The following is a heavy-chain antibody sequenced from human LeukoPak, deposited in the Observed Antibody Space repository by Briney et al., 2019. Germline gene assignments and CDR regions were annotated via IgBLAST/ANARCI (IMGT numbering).Heavy chain of an antibody. V-gene: IGHV4-59*01. CDR2: IYQTGST. CDR1: TDSTNTYY. Sequence: SETLSLTCSVSTDSTNTYYWSWIRQSPGKGLEWIGHIYQTGSTDYSPSFRSRVTISIDMSKKEFSLKLTSVTVADTAMYYCVRLRWELMAPYFDHWGQGALVIVSS. CDR3: VRLRWELMAPYFDH. J-gene: IGHJ4*02. D-gene: IGHD1-26*01.